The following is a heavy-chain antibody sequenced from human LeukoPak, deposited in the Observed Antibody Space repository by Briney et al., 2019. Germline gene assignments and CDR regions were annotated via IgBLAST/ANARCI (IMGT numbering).Heavy chain of an antibody. J-gene: IGHJ4*02. V-gene: IGHV1-46*01. CDR1: GYPFTSYH. CDR2: IKPIDDTS. CDR3: ARDSGDWSVDY. D-gene: IGHD2-21*01. Sequence: GAAVKETCKTSGYPFTSYHMHWVRQAPGQGLEWMGIIKPIDDTSSFTQKFQGRLTMTRDTSTSTVFMELTSLRSEDTALYYCARDSGDWSVDYWGQGTLATVSS.